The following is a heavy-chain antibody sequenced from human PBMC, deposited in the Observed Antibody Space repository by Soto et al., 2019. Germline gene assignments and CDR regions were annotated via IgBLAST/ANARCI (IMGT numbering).Heavy chain of an antibody. J-gene: IGHJ4*02. CDR1: GGSISIYY. CDR3: AISSGWRQGFDY. CDR2: IYTSGST. D-gene: IGHD6-19*01. Sequence: TWTVPGGSISIYYWSWIRQPAGKGLEWIGRIYTSGSTNYNPSLKSRVTMSVDTSKNQFSLKLSSVTAADTAVYYCAISSGWRQGFDYWGQGTLVTVSS. V-gene: IGHV4-4*07.